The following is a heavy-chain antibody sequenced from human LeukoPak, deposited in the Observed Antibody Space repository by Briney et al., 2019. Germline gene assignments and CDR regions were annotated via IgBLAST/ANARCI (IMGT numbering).Heavy chain of an antibody. D-gene: IGHD1-26*01. V-gene: IGHV4-39*07. CDR1: GGSISSSSYY. CDR2: IYYSGST. J-gene: IGHJ4*02. CDR3: ARDGGAIVGATGIDY. Sequence: SETLSLTCTVSGGSISSSSYYWGWIRQPPGKGLEWIGSIYYSGSTYYNPSLKSRVTISVDTSKNQFSLKLSSVTAADTAVYYCARDGGAIVGATGIDYWGQGTLVTVSS.